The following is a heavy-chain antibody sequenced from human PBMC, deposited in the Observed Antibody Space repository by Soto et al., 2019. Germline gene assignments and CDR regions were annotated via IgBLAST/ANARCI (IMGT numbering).Heavy chain of an antibody. V-gene: IGHV1-2*04. J-gene: IGHJ6*02. D-gene: IGHD5-18*01. CDR3: ARDVGGVGYSYYYGMDV. CDR1: GYTFTGYY. CDR2: INPNSGGT. Sequence: ASVKVSCKSSGYTFTGYYMHWVRQAPGQGLEWMGWINPNSGGTNYAQKFQGWVTMTRDTSISTAYMELSGLRSDDTAVYYCARDVGGVGYSYYYGMDVWGQGTTVTVSS.